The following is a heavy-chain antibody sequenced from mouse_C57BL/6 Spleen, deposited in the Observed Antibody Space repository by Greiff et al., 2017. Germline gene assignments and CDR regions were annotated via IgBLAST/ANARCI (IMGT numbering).Heavy chain of an antibody. Sequence: QVQLQQPGAELVMPGASVKLSCKASGYTFTSYWMHWVKQRPGQGLEWIGEIDPSDSYTNYNQKVKGKSTLTVDKSSSTAYMQLSSLTSEDSAVYYCARRGLDYYGSSPWFAYWGQGTLVTVSA. CDR3: ARRGLDYYGSSPWFAY. J-gene: IGHJ3*01. V-gene: IGHV1-69*01. CDR2: IDPSDSYT. D-gene: IGHD1-1*01. CDR1: GYTFTSYW.